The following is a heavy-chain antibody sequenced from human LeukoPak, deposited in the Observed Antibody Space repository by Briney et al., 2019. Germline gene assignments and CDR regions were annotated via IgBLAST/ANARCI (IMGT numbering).Heavy chain of an antibody. J-gene: IGHJ4*02. CDR2: ISSSSSCI. Sequence: GGSLRLSCAASGFTFSSYSMNWVRQAPGKGLEWVSSISSSSSCIYYADSVKGRFTISRDDAKNSLYLQMNSLRAEDTAVYYCARDAYCGGDCQSFDYWGQGTLVTVSS. V-gene: IGHV3-21*01. D-gene: IGHD2-21*01. CDR3: ARDAYCGGDCQSFDY. CDR1: GFTFSSYS.